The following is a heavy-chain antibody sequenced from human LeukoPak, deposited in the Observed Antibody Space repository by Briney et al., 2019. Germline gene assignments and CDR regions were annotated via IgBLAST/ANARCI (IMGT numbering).Heavy chain of an antibody. D-gene: IGHD2/OR15-2a*01. V-gene: IGHV1-18*01. CDR2: ISAYDDKR. CDR3: ARVLVKTRGNYFHDDY. CDR1: GYTFTSYG. Sequence: ASVKVSCKASGYTFTSYGISWARQAPGQGLEWMGWISAYDDKRNSVQRFQDRITMTTDTSTSTSYLELRNLRSDDTAVYYCARVLVKTRGNYFHDDYWGQGTLVTVSP. J-gene: IGHJ4*02.